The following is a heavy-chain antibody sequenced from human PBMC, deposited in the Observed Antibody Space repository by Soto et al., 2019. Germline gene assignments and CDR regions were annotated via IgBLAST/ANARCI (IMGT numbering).Heavy chain of an antibody. Sequence: PSETLSLTCTVSGGSIRWGGSYWTWVRLHPGKGLEWIGYIYHTGATYYNPSLKSRVAISGDTSKNQFSLRLGSVTAADTAVYYCAREGNFYDGSAYPGGFDYWGQGTLVTVSS. J-gene: IGHJ4*02. V-gene: IGHV4-31*03. D-gene: IGHD3-22*01. CDR2: IYHTGAT. CDR1: GGSIRWGGSY. CDR3: AREGNFYDGSAYPGGFDY.